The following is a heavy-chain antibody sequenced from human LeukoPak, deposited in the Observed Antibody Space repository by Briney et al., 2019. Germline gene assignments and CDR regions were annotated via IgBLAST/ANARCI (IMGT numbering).Heavy chain of an antibody. D-gene: IGHD3-10*01. CDR1: GYTFTGYY. CDR3: ARAPLWFGEFGFDP. CDR2: INPNSGGT. J-gene: IGHJ5*02. V-gene: IGHV1-2*02. Sequence: GASVKVSCKASGYTFTGYYMHWVRQAPGQGLEWMGWINPNSGGTNYAQKFQGRVTMTRDTSISTAYMELSRLRSDDTAVYYCARAPLWFGEFGFDPWGQGTLVTVSS.